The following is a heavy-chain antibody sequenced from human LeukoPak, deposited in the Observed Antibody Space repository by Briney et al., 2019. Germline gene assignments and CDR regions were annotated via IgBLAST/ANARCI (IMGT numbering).Heavy chain of an antibody. CDR2: IYAGDSGT. CDR1: GDSFTSYW. CDR3: ARRAGYNSGPFDY. D-gene: IGHD6-19*01. V-gene: IGHV5-51*01. Sequence: GESLKISCKASGDSFTSYWIAWVRQMPGKGLEWMGIIYAGDSGTRYSPSFQGQVTISVDKSITTAYLQWSSLKASDTAMFYCARRAGYNSGPFDYRGQGTLVTVSS. J-gene: IGHJ4*02.